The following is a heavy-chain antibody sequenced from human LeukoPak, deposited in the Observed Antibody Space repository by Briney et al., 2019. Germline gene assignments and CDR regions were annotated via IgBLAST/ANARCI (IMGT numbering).Heavy chain of an antibody. CDR3: ARLTGGNAYTYYYMDV. V-gene: IGHV3-33*01. D-gene: IGHD2-8*02. CDR1: GFTFSSYG. CDR2: IWYDGSNK. J-gene: IGHJ6*03. Sequence: PGGSLRLSCAASGFTFSSYGMHWVRQAPGKGLEWVAVIWYDGSNKYYADSVKGRFTISRDNSKNTLYLQMNSLRAEDTAVYYCARLTGGNAYTYYYMDVWGEGTTVTISS.